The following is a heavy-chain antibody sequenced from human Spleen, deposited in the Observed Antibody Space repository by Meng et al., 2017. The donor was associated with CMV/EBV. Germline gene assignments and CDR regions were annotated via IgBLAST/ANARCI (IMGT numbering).Heavy chain of an antibody. Sequence: GESLKISCVASRFSFSSYTMNWVRQAPGKGLEWVSLISHSGDYIHYADSVKGRFTISRDNAQNSLFLQMNSLRAEDTAVYYCARAIPLQHWGQGALVTVSS. J-gene: IGHJ1*01. CDR2: ISHSGDYI. D-gene: IGHD2-21*01. CDR1: RFSFSSYT. V-gene: IGHV3-21*01. CDR3: ARAIPLQH.